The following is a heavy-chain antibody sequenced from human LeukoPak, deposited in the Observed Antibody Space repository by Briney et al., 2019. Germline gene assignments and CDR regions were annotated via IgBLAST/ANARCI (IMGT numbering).Heavy chain of an antibody. J-gene: IGHJ4*02. V-gene: IGHV3-48*02. CDR3: ADGEGRPLNY. CDR1: GFTFSSYS. CDR2: ISSSSTI. D-gene: IGHD3-3*01. Sequence: GGSLRLSCAASGFTFSSYSMNWVRQAPGKGLEWVSYISSSSTIYYADSVKGRFTISRDNAKNSLYLQMNSLRDEDTAVYYCADGEGRPLNYWGRGILVTVSS.